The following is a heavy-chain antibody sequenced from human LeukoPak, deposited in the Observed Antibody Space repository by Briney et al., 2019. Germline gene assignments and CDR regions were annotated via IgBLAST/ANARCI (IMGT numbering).Heavy chain of an antibody. Sequence: GGSLRLSCAASGFTFSSYAMSWVRQAPGKGLEWVSAISGSGGSTYYADSVKGRFTISRDNSKNTLYLQMNSLRAEDTAVYYCAKDEKMTTVTTYLDYWGQGTLVTVSS. CDR1: GFTFSSYA. CDR3: AKDEKMTTVTTYLDY. J-gene: IGHJ4*02. CDR2: ISGSGGST. D-gene: IGHD4-17*01. V-gene: IGHV3-23*01.